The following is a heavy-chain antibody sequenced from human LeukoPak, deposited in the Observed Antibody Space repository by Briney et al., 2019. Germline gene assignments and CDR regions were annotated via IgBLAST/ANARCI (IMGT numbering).Heavy chain of an antibody. D-gene: IGHD3-22*01. V-gene: IGHV3-23*01. CDR3: AKDTYYERSGHYYVGVAYDY. Sequence: GGSLRLSCAASGFTFSSYAMSWVRQAPGKGLEWVSGISISGGATYYADSVKGRFTISRDNSKKTLYLQMNSLRAEDTVVYYCAKDTYYERSGHYYVGVAYDYWGQGTLVTVSS. CDR2: ISISGGAT. J-gene: IGHJ4*02. CDR1: GFTFSSYA.